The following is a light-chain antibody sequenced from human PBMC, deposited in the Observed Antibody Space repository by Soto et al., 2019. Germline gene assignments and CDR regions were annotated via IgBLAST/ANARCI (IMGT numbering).Light chain of an antibody. V-gene: IGKV1-5*01. CDR2: DAS. CDR3: QQYNSYWT. CDR1: QSISSW. J-gene: IGKJ1*01. Sequence: DIQMTQSPSTLSASVGDRVTITCRASQSISSWLAWYQQKPGKTPKLLIYDASSWESGVPSRFSGGGTGTEFTHAVSSLQPDEFATYYCQQYNSYWTFGQGTKVEIK.